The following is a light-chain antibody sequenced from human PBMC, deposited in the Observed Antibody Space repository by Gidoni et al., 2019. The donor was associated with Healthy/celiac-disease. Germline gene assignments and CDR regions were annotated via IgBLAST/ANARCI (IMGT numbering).Light chain of an antibody. Sequence: DIQMTQSPSSLSASVGDRVTITCGASQSISSYLNWYQQKPGKAPKLLIYAASSLQSGVPSRVSGSGSGTDFTLTISRLQAEDFATYYWQQSYSTPLTFGQGTKVEIK. CDR2: AAS. CDR3: QQSYSTPLT. V-gene: IGKV1-39*01. CDR1: QSISSY. J-gene: IGKJ1*01.